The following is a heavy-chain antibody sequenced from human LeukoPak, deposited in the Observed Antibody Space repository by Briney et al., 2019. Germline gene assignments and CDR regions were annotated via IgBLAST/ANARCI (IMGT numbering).Heavy chain of an antibody. V-gene: IGHV4-4*07. CDR1: GGSINSHY. Sequence: SETLSLTCTVSGGSINSHYWSWIRQPAGKGLEWIGRIYISGSTNYNSSLQSRVTMSVDTSKNQFSLKLTSVTAADTAVYYCARALNPLPGTYYFDYWGQGTLVTVSS. J-gene: IGHJ4*02. CDR2: IYISGST. CDR3: ARALNPLPGTYYFDY. D-gene: IGHD2-15*01.